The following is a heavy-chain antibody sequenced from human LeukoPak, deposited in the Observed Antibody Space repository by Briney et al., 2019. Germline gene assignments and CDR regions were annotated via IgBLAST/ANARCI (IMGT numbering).Heavy chain of an antibody. CDR3: ARPGIYYDSSNPGDY. Sequence: XKGXGYSFTSYWIXWVRQMPGKGLEWMGIIYPGDSDTIYSPSFQGQVTISADKSMRTAYLQWSSLKASDTAMYYCARPGIYYDSSNPGDYWGQGTLVTVSS. J-gene: IGHJ4*02. V-gene: IGHV5-51*01. D-gene: IGHD3-22*01. CDR2: IYPGDSDT. CDR1: GYSFTSYW.